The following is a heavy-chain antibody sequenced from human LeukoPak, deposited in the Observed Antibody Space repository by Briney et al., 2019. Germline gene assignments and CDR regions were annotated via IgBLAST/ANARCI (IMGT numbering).Heavy chain of an antibody. CDR2: ISSSSSYI. CDR1: GFTFSSYS. V-gene: IGHV3-21*01. D-gene: IGHD3-3*01. J-gene: IGHJ5*02. Sequence: PGGSLRLSCAASGFTFSSYSMNWVRQAPGKGLEWVSSISSSSSYIYYADSVKGRFTISRDNAKNSLYLQMNSLRAEDTAVYYCASGLRFLEWPNWFDPWGQGTLVTVSS. CDR3: ASGLRFLEWPNWFDP.